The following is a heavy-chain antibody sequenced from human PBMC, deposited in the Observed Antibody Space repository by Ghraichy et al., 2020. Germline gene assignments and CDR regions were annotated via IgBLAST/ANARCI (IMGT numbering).Heavy chain of an antibody. CDR2: INHSGST. CDR1: GGSFSGYY. J-gene: IGHJ5*02. CDR3: ARRRSSSWLGTSKNWFDP. V-gene: IGHV4-34*01. D-gene: IGHD6-13*01. Sequence: SETLSLTCAVYGGSFSGYYWSWIRQPPGKGLEWIGEINHSGSTNYNPSLKSRVTISVDTSKNQFSLKLSSVTAADTAVYYCARRRSSSWLGTSKNWFDPWGQGTLVTVSS.